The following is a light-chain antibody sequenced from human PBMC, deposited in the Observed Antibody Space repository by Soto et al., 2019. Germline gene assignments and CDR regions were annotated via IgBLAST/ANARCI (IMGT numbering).Light chain of an antibody. Sequence: EIVMTQSPATLSVSPGERATLSCRASQSVSSNLAWYQQKPGQAPRLLIHGASTRATGIPARFSGSGSGTEFPLTISSLQAEDFAVYYCQHYNNWPPLTFGGGTKVEIK. V-gene: IGKV3-15*01. CDR3: QHYNNWPPLT. J-gene: IGKJ4*01. CDR1: QSVSSN. CDR2: GAS.